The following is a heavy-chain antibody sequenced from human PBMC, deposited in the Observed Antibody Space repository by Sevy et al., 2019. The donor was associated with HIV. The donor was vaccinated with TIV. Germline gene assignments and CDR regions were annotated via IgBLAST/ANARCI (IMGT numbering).Heavy chain of an antibody. CDR1: GFTFNNYA. CDR2: ISATGGST. V-gene: IGHV3-23*01. CDR3: AGARYDSSGSFDAFDI. D-gene: IGHD3-22*01. J-gene: IGHJ3*02. Sequence: GGSLRLSCAASGFTFNNYAMNWVRQAPGKGLEWVSAISATGGSTYYADSLKGQFTISRDNSKNTLYLQMNSLRTEDTALYYCAGARYDSSGSFDAFDIWGQGTMVTVSS.